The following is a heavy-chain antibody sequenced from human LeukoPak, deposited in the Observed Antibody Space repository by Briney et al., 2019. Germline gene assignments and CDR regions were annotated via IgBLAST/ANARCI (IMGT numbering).Heavy chain of an antibody. CDR1: GFTFSSYA. D-gene: IGHD2-2*01. J-gene: IGHJ4*02. Sequence: GGSLRLSCAASGFTFSSYAMHWVRQAPGKGLEWVTVISNDESKKFYADSVKGRFTISRDNAKNTLYLQMNSLRAEDTAVNYCARDTYQPGLIDCWGQGTLVTVSS. CDR2: ISNDESKK. CDR3: ARDTYQPGLIDC. V-gene: IGHV3-30*04.